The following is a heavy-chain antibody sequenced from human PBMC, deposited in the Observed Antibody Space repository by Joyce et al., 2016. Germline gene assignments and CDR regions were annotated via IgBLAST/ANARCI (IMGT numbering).Heavy chain of an antibody. CDR3: VRPRVAVAGTRWFDP. CDR2: IGAGSRGT. V-gene: IGHV3-23*01. Sequence: EVQLLESGGGLVQPGGSLRLSCAASGFTFGGYAMCWVRQVPGRGLGGVSGIGAGSRGTHYADSVRGRFTISRDDSDNSLYLHMSGLRSDDTAVYYCVRPRVAVAGTRWFDPWGQGTLVTVSS. J-gene: IGHJ5*02. CDR1: GFTFGGYA. D-gene: IGHD6-13*01.